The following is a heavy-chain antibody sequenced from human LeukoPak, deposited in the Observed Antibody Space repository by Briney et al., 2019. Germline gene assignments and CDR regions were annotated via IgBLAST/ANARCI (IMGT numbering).Heavy chain of an antibody. CDR3: ASDSGY. V-gene: IGHV3-9*01. CDR1: GFTFDDYA. CDR2: ISWNSGSI. Sequence: PGGSLRLSCAASGFTFDDYAMHWVRQAPGKGLEWVSGISWNSGSIGYADSVKGRFTISRDNAKNSLYLQMNSLRAEDTALYYRASDSGYWGQGTLVTVSS. J-gene: IGHJ4*02.